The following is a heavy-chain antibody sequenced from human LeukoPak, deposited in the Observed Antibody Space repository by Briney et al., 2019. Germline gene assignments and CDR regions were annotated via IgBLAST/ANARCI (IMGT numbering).Heavy chain of an antibody. V-gene: IGHV3-74*01. Sequence: GGSLRLSCAASGFTFSSYWMHWVRQAPGKGLVWVSRINGDESSTAYADSVKGRFTISRDNARNTLYLQMNSLRVEDTAIYYCARDRAESNWTNHTLFDSWGQGTPVTVSS. J-gene: IGHJ4*02. CDR1: GFTFSSYW. CDR3: ARDRAESNWTNHTLFDS. D-gene: IGHD1/OR15-1a*01. CDR2: INGDESST.